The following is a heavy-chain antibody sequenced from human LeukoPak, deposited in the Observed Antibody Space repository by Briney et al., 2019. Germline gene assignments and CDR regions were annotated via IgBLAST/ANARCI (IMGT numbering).Heavy chain of an antibody. CDR1: GGSTSSDF. CDR2: IYTSGST. V-gene: IGHV4-4*07. CDR3: ARDGSYPFDY. Sequence: SETLSLTCIVSGGSTSSDFWSWIRQPAGKGLEWIGRIYTSGSTNYNPSLKSRVTISVDKSKNQFSLKLSSVTAADTAVYYCARDGSYPFDYWGQGTLVTVSS. J-gene: IGHJ4*02. D-gene: IGHD1-26*01.